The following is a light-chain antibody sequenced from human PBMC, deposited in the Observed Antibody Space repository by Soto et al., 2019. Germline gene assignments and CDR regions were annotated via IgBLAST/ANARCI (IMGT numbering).Light chain of an antibody. J-gene: IGKJ2*01. V-gene: IGKV1-5*01. CDR3: QQYNSYSYT. CDR1: QSISVS. CDR2: DAS. Sequence: IQMTQSPSTLSASVGGTVNISCRASQSISVSLAWYQQKPGKAPRLLIYDASSLESGVPSRFSGSGSGTEFTLTISSLQPDDFATYYCQQYNSYSYTFGQGTKVDIK.